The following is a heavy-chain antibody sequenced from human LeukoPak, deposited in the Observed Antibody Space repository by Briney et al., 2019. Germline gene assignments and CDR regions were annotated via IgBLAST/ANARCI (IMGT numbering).Heavy chain of an antibody. CDR1: GYTLTELS. D-gene: IGHD3-22*01. V-gene: IGHV1-24*01. CDR2: FDPEDGET. CDR3: ATSPKVWKDYYDSSGYFDY. J-gene: IGHJ4*02. Sequence: ASVKVSCKVSGYTLTELSMHWVRQAPGKGLEWMGGFDPEDGETIYAQKFQGRVTMTEDTSTDTAYMELSSLRSEDTAMYYCATSPKVWKDYYDSSGYFDYWGQGTLVTVSS.